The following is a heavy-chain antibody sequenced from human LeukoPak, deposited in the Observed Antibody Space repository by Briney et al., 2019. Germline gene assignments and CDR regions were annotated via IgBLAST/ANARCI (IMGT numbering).Heavy chain of an antibody. Sequence: SETLSLTCTVSGGSISSYYWSWIRQPPGEGLEWIGYIYYSGSTNYNPSLKSRVTISVDTSKNQFSLKLSSMTAADTAVYYCARVSHYDFWSGYYPFFDYWGQGTLVTVSS. D-gene: IGHD3-3*01. CDR3: ARVSHYDFWSGYYPFFDY. J-gene: IGHJ4*02. CDR2: IYYSGST. CDR1: GGSISSYY. V-gene: IGHV4-59*01.